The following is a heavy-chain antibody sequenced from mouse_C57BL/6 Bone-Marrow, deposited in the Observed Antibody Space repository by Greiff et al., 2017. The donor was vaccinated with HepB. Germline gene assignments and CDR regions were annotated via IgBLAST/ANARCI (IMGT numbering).Heavy chain of an antibody. CDR2: IYIGNGYT. Sequence: VQLKESGAELVRPGSSVKMSCKTSGYTFTSYGINWVKQRPGQGLEWIGYIYIGNGYTEYNEKFKGKATLTSDTSSSTAYMQLSSLTSEDSAIYFCARKLLTTEDYFDYWGQGTTLTVSS. J-gene: IGHJ2*01. CDR1: GYTFTSYG. CDR3: ARKLLTTEDYFDY. D-gene: IGHD1-1*01. V-gene: IGHV1-58*01.